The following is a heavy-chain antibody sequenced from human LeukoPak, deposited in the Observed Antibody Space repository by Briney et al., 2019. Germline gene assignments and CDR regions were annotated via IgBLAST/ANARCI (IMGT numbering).Heavy chain of an antibody. CDR1: GYTFTSYY. V-gene: IGHV1-46*01. D-gene: IGHD3-22*01. J-gene: IGHJ3*02. CDR2: INPSGGST. Sequence: GASVKVSCKASGYTFTSYYMHWVRQAPGQGLEWMGIINPSGGSTSYAQKLQGRVTMTRDMSTSTVYMELSSLRSEDTAVYYCAREPMIVVVPDAFDIWGQGTMVTVSS. CDR3: AREPMIVVVPDAFDI.